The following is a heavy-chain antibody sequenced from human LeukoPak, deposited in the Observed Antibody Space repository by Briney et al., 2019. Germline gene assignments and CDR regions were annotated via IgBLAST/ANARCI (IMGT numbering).Heavy chain of an antibody. V-gene: IGHV4-59*12. CDR1: GGSISSYY. CDR2: IYYSGST. J-gene: IGHJ4*02. CDR3: ASSLRGVGYFDY. Sequence: SETLSLTCTVSGGSISSYYWSWIRQPPGKGLEWIGYIYYSGSTNYNPSLKSRVTISVDTSKNQFSLKLSSVTAADTAVYYCASSLRGVGYFDYWGQGTLVTVSS. D-gene: IGHD3-10*01.